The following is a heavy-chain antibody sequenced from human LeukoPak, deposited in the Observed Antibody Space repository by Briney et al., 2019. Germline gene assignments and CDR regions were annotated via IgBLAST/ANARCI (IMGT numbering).Heavy chain of an antibody. CDR2: ISAYNGNT. CDR1: GYTFTSYG. V-gene: IGHV1-18*01. D-gene: IGHD3-16*01. J-gene: IGHJ4*02. Sequence: ASVKVSCKASGYTFTSYGISWVRQAPGRGLEWMGWISAYNGNTNYAQKLQGRVTMTTDTSTSTAYMELRSLRSDDTAVYYCARDDHVRGGVKGGGIDYWGQGTLVTVSS. CDR3: ARDDHVRGGVKGGGIDY.